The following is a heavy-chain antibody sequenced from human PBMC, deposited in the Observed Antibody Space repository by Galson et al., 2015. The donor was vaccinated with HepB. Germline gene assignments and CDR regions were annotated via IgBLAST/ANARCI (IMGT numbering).Heavy chain of an antibody. CDR2: IIPIFGTT. CDR3: ARDDGNWNDGIYYGMDV. D-gene: IGHD1-1*01. Sequence: SVKVSCKASGGTFSSYAISWVRQAPGQGLEWMGGIIPIFGTTNYAQRFQGRVTITADESTSTAYMELSSLRSEDTAVYYCARDDGNWNDGIYYGMDVWGQGTTVTVSS. CDR1: GGTFSSYA. V-gene: IGHV1-69*13. J-gene: IGHJ6*02.